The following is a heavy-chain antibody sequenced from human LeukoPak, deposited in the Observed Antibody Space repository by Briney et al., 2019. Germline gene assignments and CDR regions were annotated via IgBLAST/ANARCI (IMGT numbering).Heavy chain of an antibody. Sequence: GGSLRLSCVASGFTFSRFEMNWVRQAPGKGLEWVSYISGSGSSIYYADSVKGRFTISRDNAKNSLYLQMNSLRGEDTAVYYCARDMGYCSSSNCYTYYLDYWGQGTLVTVSS. V-gene: IGHV3-48*03. D-gene: IGHD2-2*01. CDR3: ARDMGYCSSSNCYTYYLDY. CDR2: ISGSGSSI. CDR1: GFTFSRFE. J-gene: IGHJ4*02.